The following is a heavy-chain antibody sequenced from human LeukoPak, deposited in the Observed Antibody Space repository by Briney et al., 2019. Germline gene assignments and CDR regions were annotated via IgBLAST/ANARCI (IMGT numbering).Heavy chain of an antibody. D-gene: IGHD3-10*01. CDR3: AKSYYYGSGDYSLTAFDI. J-gene: IGHJ3*02. Sequence: GGSLRLSCTASGFTFSRYDMSWVRQAPGKGLEWVSGISDSAGTTYYADSVKGRFSISRDNSKNALNLQMNSLGAEDTAVYYCAKSYYYGSGDYSLTAFDIWGQGTMVTVSS. CDR2: ISDSAGTT. V-gene: IGHV3-23*01. CDR1: GFTFSRYD.